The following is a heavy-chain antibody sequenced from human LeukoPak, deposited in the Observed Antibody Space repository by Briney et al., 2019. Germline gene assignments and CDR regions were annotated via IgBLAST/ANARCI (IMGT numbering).Heavy chain of an antibody. CDR3: AYGDYNLDWFDP. Sequence: SVKVSCKASGYSFTGYYMHWGRQAPGQGLEWMGRIIPILTIPNYAQKFQGRVTITADKATGTAYMELSSLRSEDTAMYYCAYGDYNLDWFDPWGQGTLVTVSS. CDR2: IIPILTIP. D-gene: IGHD4-17*01. J-gene: IGHJ5*02. CDR1: GYSFTGYY. V-gene: IGHV1-69*02.